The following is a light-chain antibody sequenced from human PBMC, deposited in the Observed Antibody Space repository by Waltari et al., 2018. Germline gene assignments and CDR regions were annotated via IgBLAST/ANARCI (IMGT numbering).Light chain of an antibody. CDR1: SGHSSYA. Sequence: QLVLTQPPSASASLGASVRLTCTLTSGHSSYAIAWHQQRPEKGPRYLMRLSSDGSPTKGDGIPDRFSGSSSGAERYLIISSLQSEDEADYYCQTWDTGVVFGGGTKLTVL. V-gene: IGLV4-69*01. CDR2: LSSDGSP. J-gene: IGLJ2*01. CDR3: QTWDTGVV.